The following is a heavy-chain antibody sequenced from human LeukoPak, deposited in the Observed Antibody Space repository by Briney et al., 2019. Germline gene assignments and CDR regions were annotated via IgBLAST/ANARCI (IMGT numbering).Heavy chain of an antibody. CDR2: IYHSGST. CDR1: GGSISSSNW. J-gene: IGHJ5*02. Sequence: PSETLSLTCAVPGGSISSSNWWSWVRQPPGKGLEWIGEIYHSGSTNYNPSLKSRVTISVDKSKNQFSLKLSSVTAADTAVYYCARDGSASGWFDPWGQGTLVTVSS. V-gene: IGHV4-4*02. D-gene: IGHD2-15*01. CDR3: ARDGSASGWFDP.